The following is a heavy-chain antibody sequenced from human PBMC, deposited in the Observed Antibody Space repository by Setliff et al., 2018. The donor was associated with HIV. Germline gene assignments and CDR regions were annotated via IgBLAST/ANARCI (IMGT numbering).Heavy chain of an antibody. CDR2: IYTDGGT. CDR1: GFTVGSNY. Sequence: GGSLRLSCAASGFTVGSNYMTWVRQAPGKGLECVSVIYTDGGTYYADSVKGRFTISRDNAKKSLYLQMNSLRADDTAAYYCARAFSGYYFDYWGQGTLVTV. CDR3: ARAFSGYYFDY. J-gene: IGHJ4*02. D-gene: IGHD3-3*01. V-gene: IGHV3-66*01.